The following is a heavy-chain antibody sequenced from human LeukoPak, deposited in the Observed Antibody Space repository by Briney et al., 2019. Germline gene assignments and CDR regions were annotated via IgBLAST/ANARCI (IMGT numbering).Heavy chain of an antibody. V-gene: IGHV3-21*01. CDR1: GSTFSSYS. D-gene: IGHD1-14*01. CDR3: ARDNPIDY. J-gene: IGHJ4*02. CDR2: ISSSSSYI. Sequence: TGGSLRLSCAASGSTFSSYSMNWVRQAPGKGLEWVSSISSSSSYIYYAGSVKGRFTISRDNAKNSLYLQMNSLRAEDTAVYYCARDNPIDYWGQGTLVTVSS.